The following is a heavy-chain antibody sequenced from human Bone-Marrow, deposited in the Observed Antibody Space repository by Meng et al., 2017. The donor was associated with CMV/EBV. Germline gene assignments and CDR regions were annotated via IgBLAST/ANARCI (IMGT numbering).Heavy chain of an antibody. CDR2: ISAYNGNT. J-gene: IGHJ4*02. Sequence: ASVKVSCKASGYTFTSYGISWVRQAPGQGLEWMGWISAYNGNTNYAQKLQGRVTMTRDTSISTAYMELSGLTSDDTAVYYCARDLNPSGIYSFDYWGQGTLVTVYS. D-gene: IGHD1-26*01. V-gene: IGHV1-18*01. CDR1: GYTFTSYG. CDR3: ARDLNPSGIYSFDY.